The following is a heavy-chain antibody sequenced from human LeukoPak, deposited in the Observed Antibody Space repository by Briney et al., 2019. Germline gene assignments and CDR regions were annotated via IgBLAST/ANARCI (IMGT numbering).Heavy chain of an antibody. CDR2: INSDGSST. Sequence: PGGSLRLSCAASGFTFDDYAMHWVRQAPGKGLVWVSRINSDGSSTTYADSVKGRFTVSRDNAKNTLYLQMNSLRVEDTAVYYCARSPLDYWGQGTLVTVSS. V-gene: IGHV3-74*01. CDR3: ARSPLDY. CDR1: GFTFDDYA. J-gene: IGHJ4*02.